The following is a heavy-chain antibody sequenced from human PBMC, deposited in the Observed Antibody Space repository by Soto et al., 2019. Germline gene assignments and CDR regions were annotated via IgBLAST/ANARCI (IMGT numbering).Heavy chain of an antibody. CDR3: VKDAAVAFDI. V-gene: IGHV3-30*18. CDR1: GFTFSNYG. D-gene: IGHD2-15*01. CDR2: MSFDGSNE. J-gene: IGHJ3*02. Sequence: QVHLVESGGGVVQPGRSLRLSCAASGFTFSNYGMHWVRQAPGKGLEWLAVMSFDGSNEYYADSVQGRLTISRDNSKNTLYLQMNSLRTEDTAVYHCVKDAAVAFDIWGQGTMVTVSS.